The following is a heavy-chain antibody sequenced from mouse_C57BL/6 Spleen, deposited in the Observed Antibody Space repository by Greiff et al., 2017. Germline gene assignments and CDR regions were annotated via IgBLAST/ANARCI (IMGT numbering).Heavy chain of an antibody. Sequence: EVTLMESGGGLVQPGGSLKLSCAASGFTFSDYYMYWVRQTPEKRLEWVAYISNGGGSTYYPDTVKGRFPISRDNAKNTLYLQMSRLKSEDTAMYYCARYYYGSSDAMDYWGQGTSVTVSS. CDR3: ARYYYGSSDAMDY. J-gene: IGHJ4*01. CDR1: GFTFSDYY. CDR2: ISNGGGST. V-gene: IGHV5-12*01. D-gene: IGHD1-1*01.